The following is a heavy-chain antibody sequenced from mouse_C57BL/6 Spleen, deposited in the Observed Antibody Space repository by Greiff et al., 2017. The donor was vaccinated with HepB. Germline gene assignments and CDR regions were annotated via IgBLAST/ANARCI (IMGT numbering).Heavy chain of an antibody. J-gene: IGHJ2*01. CDR2: IDPSDSET. CDR1: GYTFTSYW. V-gene: IGHV1-52*01. D-gene: IGHD2-10*02. CDR3: ARWGYGNYGVYFDY. Sequence: QVQLQQPGAELVRPGSSVKLSCKASGYTFTSYWMHWVKQRPIQGLEWIGNIDPSDSETHYNQKFKDKATLTVDKSSSTAYMQLSSLTSEDSAVYYCARWGYGNYGVYFDYWGQGTTLTVSS.